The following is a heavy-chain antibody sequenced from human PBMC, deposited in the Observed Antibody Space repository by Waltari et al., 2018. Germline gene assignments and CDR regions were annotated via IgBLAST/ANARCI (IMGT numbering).Heavy chain of an antibody. CDR3: ARGEGGANEY. Sequence: EVQLVESGGGLVQPGGSLRLFCAASGFTFRNYERNWVGQAPGKGLEWVSYISSGASTIFYADSVKGRFTISRDNAKNSVYLEMNSLRADDTAIYYCARGEGGANEYWGQGTLVTVSS. J-gene: IGHJ4*01. V-gene: IGHV3-48*03. CDR1: GFTFRNYE. CDR2: ISSGASTI. D-gene: IGHD1-26*01.